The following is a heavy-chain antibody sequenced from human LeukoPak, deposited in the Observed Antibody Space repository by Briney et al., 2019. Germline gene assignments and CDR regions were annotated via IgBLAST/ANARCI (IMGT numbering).Heavy chain of an antibody. CDR1: GFTFSSYD. V-gene: IGHV3-33*01. CDR3: ARRDDYNYFDY. Sequence: PGGSLRLSCAASGFTFSSYDMHWVRQAPGKGLEWVAIIWYDGSNKYYPDSVKGRFTISRDNSKKPLYLQMNSLRAEDTAVYYCARRDDYNYFDYWGQGTLVTVSS. CDR2: IWYDGSNK. J-gene: IGHJ4*02. D-gene: IGHD5-24*01.